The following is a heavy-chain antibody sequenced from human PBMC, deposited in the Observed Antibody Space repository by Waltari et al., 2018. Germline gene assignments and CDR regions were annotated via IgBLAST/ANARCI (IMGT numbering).Heavy chain of an antibody. D-gene: IGHD3-3*01. J-gene: IGHJ4*02. CDR3: ARPYIPTESGYRPDDY. V-gene: IGHV3-7*01. CDR1: GFAFSDSW. Sequence: VQVVESGGGLVQPGGSLRLSCSGDGFAFSDSWMTWVRQAPGKGRGWVANIRPDGSETHYAASVTGRFTSSRDNADNSLYLQMNRLTAADTAVYYCARPYIPTESGYRPDDYWGQGIVVTVSS. CDR2: IRPDGSET.